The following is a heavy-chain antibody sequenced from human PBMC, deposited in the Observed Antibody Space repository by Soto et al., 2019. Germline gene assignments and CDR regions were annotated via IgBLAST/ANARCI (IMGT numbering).Heavy chain of an antibody. CDR3: AKRFGAAVAGNYFDY. J-gene: IGHJ4*02. D-gene: IGHD6-19*01. CDR2: ISGSGGST. Sequence: GGSLRLSCAASGFTFSSYAMSWVRQAPGKGLEWVSAISGSGGSTYYADSVKGRFTISRDNSKNTLYLQMNSLRAEDTAVYYCAKRFGAAVAGNYFDYWGQGTLVTVSS. CDR1: GFTFSSYA. V-gene: IGHV3-23*01.